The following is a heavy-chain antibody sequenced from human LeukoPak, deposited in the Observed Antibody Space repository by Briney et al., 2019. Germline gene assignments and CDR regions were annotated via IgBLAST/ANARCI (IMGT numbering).Heavy chain of an antibody. V-gene: IGHV3-13*01. CDR3: VREARGYHYTYFDY. D-gene: IGHD5-18*01. Sequence: GGSLRLSCTASGFTLGGHDMHWVRQTTGGGLEWVAAVSSGHHAFYADSVQGRFAVSRVDGKNSLYLQMNSLGAGDTAVYYCVREARGYHYTYFDYWGQGSLVTVSS. CDR2: VSSGHHA. J-gene: IGHJ4*02. CDR1: GFTLGGHD.